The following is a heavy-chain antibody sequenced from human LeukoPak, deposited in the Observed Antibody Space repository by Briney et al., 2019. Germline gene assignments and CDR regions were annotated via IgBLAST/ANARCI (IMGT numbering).Heavy chain of an antibody. J-gene: IGHJ5*02. CDR1: GGSISSTTYY. V-gene: IGHV4-39*01. Sequence: SETLSLTCSVSGGSISSTTYYWAWIRQPPGKGLEWIGTIYYSGSTYYNPSLKSRVTISVDTSNNQFSLKLRSVTAADTAVYYCARHRGDYDSSGYYWFDPWSQGTPVTVSS. CDR3: ARHRGDYDSSGYYWFDP. D-gene: IGHD3-22*01. CDR2: IYYSGST.